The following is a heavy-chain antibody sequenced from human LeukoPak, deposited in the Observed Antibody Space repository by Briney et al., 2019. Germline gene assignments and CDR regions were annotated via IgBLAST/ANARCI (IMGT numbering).Heavy chain of an antibody. CDR3: ARGLYYYDSSGYYPLNNWFDP. Sequence: TLSLTCAVSGGSISSGGYSWSWIRQPPGKGLEWIGYIYHSGSTYYNPSLKSRVTISVDRSKNQFSLKLSSVTAADTAVYYCARGLYYYDSSGYYPLNNWFDPWGQGTLVTVSS. CDR2: IYHSGST. J-gene: IGHJ5*02. D-gene: IGHD3-22*01. CDR1: GGSISSGGYS. V-gene: IGHV4-30-2*01.